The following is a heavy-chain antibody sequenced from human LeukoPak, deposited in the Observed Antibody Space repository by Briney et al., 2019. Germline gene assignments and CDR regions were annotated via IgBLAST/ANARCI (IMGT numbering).Heavy chain of an antibody. CDR3: ARQGRRIAAAGNNWFDP. CDR2: IYYSGST. CDR1: GGSISSYY. V-gene: IGHV4-59*01. D-gene: IGHD6-13*01. J-gene: IGHJ5*02. Sequence: KPSETLSLTCAVSGGSISSYYWSWIRQPPGKGLEWIGDIYYSGSTNYNPSLKSRVTISVDTSKNRFSRKLSSVTAADTAVYYCARQGRRIAAAGNNWFDPWGQGTLVTVSS.